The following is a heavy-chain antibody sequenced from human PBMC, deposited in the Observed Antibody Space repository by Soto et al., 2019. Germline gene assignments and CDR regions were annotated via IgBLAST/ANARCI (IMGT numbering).Heavy chain of an antibody. V-gene: IGHV4-34*01. Sequence: SETLSLTCAAYGGSFSCYYWSWIRQPPGKGLEWIGEINHSGSTNYNPSLKSRVTISVDTSKNQFSLKLSSVTAADTAVYYCARGATLYRAAERYFQHWGQGTLVTVSS. D-gene: IGHD6-25*01. J-gene: IGHJ1*01. CDR2: INHSGST. CDR3: ARGATLYRAAERYFQH. CDR1: GGSFSCYY.